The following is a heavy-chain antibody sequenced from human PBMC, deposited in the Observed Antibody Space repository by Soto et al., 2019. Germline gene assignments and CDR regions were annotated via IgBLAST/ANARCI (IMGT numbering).Heavy chain of an antibody. CDR3: AKTNLRFFGSGSAGAMAN. V-gene: IGHV3-9*01. D-gene: IGHD3-10*01. CDR1: GFIFDDYA. Sequence: EVQLVESGGGLVQPGRSLRLSCAASGFIFDDYAMYWVRQAPGKGLEWVSGISWNSDSIGYADSVEGRFTISKDHAINSLYLEMNSLGAEDTALYYCAKTNLRFFGSGSAGAMANWGQGTLVTVSS. J-gene: IGHJ4*02. CDR2: ISWNSDSI.